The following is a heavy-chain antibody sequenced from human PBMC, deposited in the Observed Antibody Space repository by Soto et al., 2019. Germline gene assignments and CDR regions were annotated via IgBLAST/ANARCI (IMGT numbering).Heavy chain of an antibody. J-gene: IGHJ4*02. Sequence: SETLSLTCAVSGGSISSGGYSWRWIRLPTGKGLEWIGYIFHSGSTYYNPSLKSRATISLDRSKNQFFLKLSSVTAADTAVYYCARAHGSGRRGYDYWGQGTLVTVSS. CDR2: IFHSGST. V-gene: IGHV4-30-2*01. CDR3: ARAHGSGRRGYDY. D-gene: IGHD3-10*01. CDR1: GGSISSGGYS.